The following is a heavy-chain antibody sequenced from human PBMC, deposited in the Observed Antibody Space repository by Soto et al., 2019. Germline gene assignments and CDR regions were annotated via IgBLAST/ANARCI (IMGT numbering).Heavy chain of an antibody. Sequence: QVQLVQSGTEVKKPGASVKVSCKASGDTFTSYGINWVRQAPGQGLEWMGWISGYNGNTNYAQNLQGRVTMTTDTSTSKAYMELRSLRSDDQAVYYCAGVVVVVFFDSWGQGTLVTVSS. CDR1: GDTFTSYG. CDR2: ISGYNGNT. D-gene: IGHD2-15*01. J-gene: IGHJ4*02. V-gene: IGHV1-18*01. CDR3: AGVVVVVFFDS.